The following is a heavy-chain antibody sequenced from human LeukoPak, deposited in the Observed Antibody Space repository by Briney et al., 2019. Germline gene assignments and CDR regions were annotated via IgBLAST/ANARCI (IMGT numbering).Heavy chain of an antibody. CDR2: INPDSGGT. D-gene: IGHD3-22*01. CDR3: AREGDYYDRSGAFDF. J-gene: IGHJ4*02. CDR1: GYTFTGYY. V-gene: IGHV1-2*02. Sequence: ASVKVSCKASGYTFTGYYMHWVRQAPGQGPEWMGWINPDSGGTDYAQKFQGRVTMTRDTSISTAYMELSRLRSDDTAVYYCAREGDYYDRSGAFDFRGQGTLVTVSS.